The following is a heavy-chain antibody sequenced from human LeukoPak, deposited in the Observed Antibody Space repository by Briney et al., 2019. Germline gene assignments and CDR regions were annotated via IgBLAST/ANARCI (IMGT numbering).Heavy chain of an antibody. CDR3: ARGSDYYDSSGYPLFDY. CDR2: MNPNSGNT. D-gene: IGHD3-22*01. V-gene: IGHV1-8*01. J-gene: IGHJ4*02. CDR1: GYTFTSYD. Sequence: ASVKVSCKASGYTFTSYDINWVRQATGQGLEWMGWMNPNSGNTGYAQKFQGRVTMTRNTSISTAYMELSSLRSEDTAVYYCARGSDYYDSSGYPLFDYWGQGTLVTVSS.